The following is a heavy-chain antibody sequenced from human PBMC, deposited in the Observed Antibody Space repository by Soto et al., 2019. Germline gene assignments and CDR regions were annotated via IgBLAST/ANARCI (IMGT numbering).Heavy chain of an antibody. CDR2: ISPYSGNT. Sequence: QGQLVPSGAEAKRPGAAVTVSCKASGYTCRNYGITWVRQSPGPGLEWMAWISPYSGNTNYSLDLQGRVTMMTVTSTMTAYMAPRRLTSEDTAMTYCERDLVSGSDLWRAYNCGYFDHWGQGTLVTVSS. V-gene: IGHV1-18*01. CDR3: ERDLVSGSDLWRAYNCGYFDH. CDR1: GYTCRNYG. J-gene: IGHJ4*02. D-gene: IGHD3-3*01.